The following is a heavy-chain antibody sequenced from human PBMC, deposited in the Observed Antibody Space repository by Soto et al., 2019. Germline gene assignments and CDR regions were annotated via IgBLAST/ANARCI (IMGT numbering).Heavy chain of an antibody. J-gene: IGHJ6*03. CDR2: INAGNGHS. D-gene: IGHD2-2*01. V-gene: IGHV1-3*01. Sequence: ASVKVSCKASGYTLTNYAMHWLRQAPGQRLEHMGCINAGNGHSKYSQKFQGRVTITRDTSASTAYMELSSLRSEDTAVYYCASESRSCLNPSCYLHCNNYMEVRGKGTRVTAAS. CDR3: ASESRSCLNPSCYLHCNNYMEV. CDR1: GYTLTNYA.